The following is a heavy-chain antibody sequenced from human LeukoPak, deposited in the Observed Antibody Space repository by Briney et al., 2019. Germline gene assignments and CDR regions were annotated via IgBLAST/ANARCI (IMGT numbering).Heavy chain of an antibody. CDR1: GFTFSSYW. CDR3: ARGRPHGNDY. V-gene: IGHV3-74*01. J-gene: IGHJ4*02. D-gene: IGHD4-23*01. Sequence: AGGSLRLSCAASGFTFSSYWMNWVRQAPGKGLVWVSRIASDGSSTTYADSVKGRFSISRDNAKNTLYVQMNSLRVEDTAVYYCARGRPHGNDYWGQGTLVTVSS. CDR2: IASDGSST.